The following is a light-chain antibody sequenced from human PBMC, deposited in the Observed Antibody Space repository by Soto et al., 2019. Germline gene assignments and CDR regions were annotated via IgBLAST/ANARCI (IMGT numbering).Light chain of an antibody. CDR2: DVS. Sequence: DIQMPQSPSSLSASVGDRVTITCQASQDITNYLNWYQQKPGKAPKLLLYDVSSLESGVPSRFSGSGSATEFILTINGLQPDDFATYFCQQFKSGTWTFGQGTKVDIK. CDR3: QQFKSGTWT. CDR1: QDITNY. J-gene: IGKJ1*01. V-gene: IGKV1-5*01.